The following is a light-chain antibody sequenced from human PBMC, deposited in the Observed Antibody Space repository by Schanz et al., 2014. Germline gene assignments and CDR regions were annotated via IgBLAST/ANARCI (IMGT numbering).Light chain of an antibody. CDR3: SSFTSSSSCL. J-gene: IGLJ2*01. CDR1: SSDVGSFDY. V-gene: IGLV2-14*01. CDR2: DVS. Sequence: QSALTQPASVSGSPGQSITISCTGTSSDVGSFDYVSWYQQHPGKAPKLMIYDVSKRPSGVPDRFSGSKSGNTASLTISGLQAEDEADYYCSSFTSSSSCLFGGGTQLTVL.